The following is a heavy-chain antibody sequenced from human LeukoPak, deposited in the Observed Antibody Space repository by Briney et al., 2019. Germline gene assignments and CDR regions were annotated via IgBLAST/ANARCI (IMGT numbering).Heavy chain of an antibody. Sequence: PGGSLRLSCAASGFTFSSSWMSWVRQAPGKGMEWVANIKQDGSEKYYVDSVKGRFTISRDNAKNSLYLLMNSLRAEDTAVYYCAREGGSRVVIYFDYWGQGTLVTVSS. CDR2: IKQDGSEK. CDR1: GFTFSSSW. J-gene: IGHJ4*02. CDR3: AREGGSRVVIYFDY. D-gene: IGHD1-26*01. V-gene: IGHV3-7*01.